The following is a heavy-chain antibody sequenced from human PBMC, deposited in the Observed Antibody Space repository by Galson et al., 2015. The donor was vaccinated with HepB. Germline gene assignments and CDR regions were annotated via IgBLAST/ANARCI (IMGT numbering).Heavy chain of an antibody. CDR2: ISSSSSYT. V-gene: IGHV3-11*06. J-gene: IGHJ6*02. CDR1: GFTFSDYH. D-gene: IGHD3-22*01. Sequence: SLRLSCAASGFTFSDYHMSWIRQAPGKGLEWVSYISSSSSYTNYADSVKGRFTISRDNAKNSLYLQMNSLRAEDTAVYYCARDYGYYDSSGYYFPRNYYGMDVWGQGTTVTVSS. CDR3: ARDYGYYDSSGYYFPRNYYGMDV.